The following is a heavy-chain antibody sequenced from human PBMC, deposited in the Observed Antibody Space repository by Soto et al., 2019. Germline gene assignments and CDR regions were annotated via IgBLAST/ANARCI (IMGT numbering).Heavy chain of an antibody. Sequence: EVQLLESGGDLVQPGGSLRLSCVASGFAFGRHAMSWVRQAPGKGLEWVSVITAGGGDTTYAESVNGGFTISRHNVKNTVYLQMSSLRAEDTAIDYCTRDPNPTGDCRRYWYFDLWGRGTLVTVSS. CDR1: GFAFGRHA. D-gene: IGHD2-21*01. CDR2: ITAGGGDT. J-gene: IGHJ2*01. V-gene: IGHV3-23*01. CDR3: TRDPNPTGDCRRYWYFDL.